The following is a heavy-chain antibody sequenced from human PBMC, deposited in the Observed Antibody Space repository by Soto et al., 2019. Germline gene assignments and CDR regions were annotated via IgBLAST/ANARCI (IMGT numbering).Heavy chain of an antibody. CDR2: SRNKTKNYTT. CDR3: ISRDPNYRVT. J-gene: IGHJ4*02. CDR1: GFTFSDHY. V-gene: IGHV3-72*01. Sequence: EVQLVESGGGLVQPGGSLRLSCAASGFTFSDHYMDWVRQAPGKGLEWVGRSRNKTKNYTTYYAASVKDRFTISRDDSKISLNLQMNCLKIEDTAVYYCISRDPNYRVTWGQGTLVTVSS. D-gene: IGHD3-10*01.